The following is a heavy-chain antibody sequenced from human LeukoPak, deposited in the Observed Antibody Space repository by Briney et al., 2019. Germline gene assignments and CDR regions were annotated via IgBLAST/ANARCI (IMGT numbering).Heavy chain of an antibody. CDR2: IIPIFGTA. Sequence: ASVKVSCKASGGTFSSYAISWVRQAPGQGLEWMGRIIPIFGTANYAQKFQGRVTITTDESTSTAYMELSSLRSEDTAVYYCARGIVGATSYFDYWGQGTLVTVSS. CDR3: ARGIVGATSYFDY. V-gene: IGHV1-69*05. D-gene: IGHD1-26*01. J-gene: IGHJ4*02. CDR1: GGTFSSYA.